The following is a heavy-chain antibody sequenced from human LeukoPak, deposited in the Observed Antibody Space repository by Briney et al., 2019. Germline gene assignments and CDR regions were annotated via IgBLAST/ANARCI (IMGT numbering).Heavy chain of an antibody. V-gene: IGHV3-30*04. CDR2: IVYDGSEK. J-gene: IGHJ4*02. CDR3: AKDPRTGAVSGIFYFDY. CDR1: EFTFSRRP. Sequence: GGSLRLSCAASEFTFSRRPMHWVRQAPGKGLEWVAVIVYDGSEKYYKESVKGRFTISRDNSKNTLYLQMDSLRPEDTAVYYCAKDPRTGAVSGIFYFDYWGQGTLLTVSS. D-gene: IGHD6-19*01.